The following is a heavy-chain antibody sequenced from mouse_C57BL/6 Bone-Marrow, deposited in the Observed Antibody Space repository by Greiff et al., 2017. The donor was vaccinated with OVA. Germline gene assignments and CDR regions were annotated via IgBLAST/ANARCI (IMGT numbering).Heavy chain of an antibody. Sequence: VHLVESGAELVRPGASVTLSCKASGYTFTDYEMHWVKQTPVHGLEWIGAIDPETGGTAYNQKFKGKAILTADKSSSTAYMELRSLTSEDSAVYYCTRNFGFAYWGQGTLVTVSA. CDR2: IDPETGGT. J-gene: IGHJ3*01. CDR3: TRNFGFAY. CDR1: GYTFTDYE. V-gene: IGHV1-15*01.